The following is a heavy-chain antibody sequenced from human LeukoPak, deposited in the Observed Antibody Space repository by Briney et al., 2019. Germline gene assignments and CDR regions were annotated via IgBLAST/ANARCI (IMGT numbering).Heavy chain of an antibody. V-gene: IGHV3-23*01. J-gene: IGHJ5*02. CDR2: ISGSGGST. CDR1: GFTFSTYV. D-gene: IGHD2-2*01. Sequence: GGSLRLSCAASGFTFSTYVMTWVRQAPGKGLEWVSAISGSGGSTYYADSVKGRFTISRDNSKNTLYLQMNSLRAEDTAVYYCAKVGIKTVVVPAAWGQGTLVTASS. CDR3: AKVGIKTVVVPAA.